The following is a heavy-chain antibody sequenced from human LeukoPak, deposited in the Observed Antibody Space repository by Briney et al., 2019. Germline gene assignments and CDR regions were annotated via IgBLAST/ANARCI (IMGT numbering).Heavy chain of an antibody. CDR2: IKSDGSST. V-gene: IGHV3-74*01. J-gene: IGHJ4*02. CDR1: GFTFSRYW. D-gene: IGHD1-26*01. CDR3: VRDNRSYNFDY. Sequence: GGSLRLSCAASGFTFSRYWMHWVRDALGKGLVWVSCIKSDGSSTSIADSAKGRFTISRDNAKNTVYLQMTSLRAEDTAVYYCVRDNRSYNFDYWGQGTLVTVSS.